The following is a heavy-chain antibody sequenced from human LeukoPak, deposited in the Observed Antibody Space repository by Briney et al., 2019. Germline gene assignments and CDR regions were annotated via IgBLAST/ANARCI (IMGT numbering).Heavy chain of an antibody. D-gene: IGHD1-1*01. V-gene: IGHV4-59*01. J-gene: IGHJ4*02. Sequence: SENRLLNCSVSGGPMSSYCRSWIRQSPEKGVEWIGYIYYSWSTDYNPSLKSRVTISVDTSKNQFSLKLSSVTAADTAMYYCARLPSTTTKIFDYWGQGTLVTVSS. CDR1: GGPMSSYC. CDR2: IYYSWST. CDR3: ARLPSTTTKIFDY.